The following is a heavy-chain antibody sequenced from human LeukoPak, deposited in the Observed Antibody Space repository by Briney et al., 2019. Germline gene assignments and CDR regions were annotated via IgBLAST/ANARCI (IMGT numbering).Heavy chain of an antibody. Sequence: GESLEISCKGSGYSFTSYWIRWVRQMPGKGLEWMGRIDPSDSYTNYSPSFQGHVTMSADKSISTAYLQWSSLMASDTAMYYCARHEPYTVATHDWGQGTLVTVSS. CDR1: GYSFTSYW. D-gene: IGHD5-12*01. CDR3: ARHEPYTVATHD. V-gene: IGHV5-10-1*01. CDR2: IDPSDSYT. J-gene: IGHJ4*02.